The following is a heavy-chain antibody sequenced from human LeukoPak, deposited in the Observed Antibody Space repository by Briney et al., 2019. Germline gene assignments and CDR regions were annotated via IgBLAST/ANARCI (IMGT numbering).Heavy chain of an antibody. V-gene: IGHV4-59*01. CDR2: IYYSGST. CDR1: GGSISSYY. Sequence: SETLSLTCTVSGGSISSYYWSWLRQPPEKGLEWIGYIYYSGSTNYNPSLKSRVTISVDTSKNQFSLKLSSVTAADTAVYYCARETYYYDSSGYYGWFDPWGQGTLVTVSS. D-gene: IGHD3-22*01. CDR3: ARETYYYDSSGYYGWFDP. J-gene: IGHJ5*02.